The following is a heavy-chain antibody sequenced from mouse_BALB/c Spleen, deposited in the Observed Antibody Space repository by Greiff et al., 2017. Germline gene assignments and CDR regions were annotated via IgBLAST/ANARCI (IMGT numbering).Heavy chain of an antibody. V-gene: IGHV1-39*01. J-gene: IGHJ3*01. D-gene: IGHD1-1*01. CDR2: INPYDGST. Sequence: VQLQQTGPELVKPGASVKISCKASGYSFTDYIMLWVKQSHGKSLEWIGNINPYDGSTSYNLKFKGKATLTVDKSSSTAYMQLNSLTSEDSAVYYCAREEGIYYYGSSPSWFAYWGQGTLVTVSA. CDR1: GYSFTDYI. CDR3: AREEGIYYYGSSPSWFAY.